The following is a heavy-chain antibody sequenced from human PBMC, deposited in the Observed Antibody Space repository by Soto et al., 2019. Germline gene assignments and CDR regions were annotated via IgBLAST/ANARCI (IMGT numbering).Heavy chain of an antibody. Sequence: SETLSLTCTVSGGSISSSSYYWGWIRQPPGKGLEWIGSIYYSGSTYYNPSLKSRVTISVDTSKNQFSLKLSSVTAADTAVYYCARQDITGTRDPDYWGQGTLVTVSS. CDR2: IYYSGST. J-gene: IGHJ4*02. CDR1: GGSISSSSYY. V-gene: IGHV4-39*01. CDR3: ARQDITGTRDPDY. D-gene: IGHD1-20*01.